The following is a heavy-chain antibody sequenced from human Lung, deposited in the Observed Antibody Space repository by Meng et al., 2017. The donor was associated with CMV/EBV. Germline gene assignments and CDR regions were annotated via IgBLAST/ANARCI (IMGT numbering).Heavy chain of an antibody. CDR1: GLTFSSYG. V-gene: IGHV3-23*01. D-gene: IGHD2-21*01. Sequence: GEXXKISCAASGLTFSSYGMSWVRQAPGKGLEWVSSIGATAGGTYYADSVKGRFTISRDNAKNTLSLQMNSLRAEDTAVYYCAKYSAVGERLYYFDYWGQGTLVTVSS. CDR2: IGATAGGT. CDR3: AKYSAVGERLYYFDY. J-gene: IGHJ4*02.